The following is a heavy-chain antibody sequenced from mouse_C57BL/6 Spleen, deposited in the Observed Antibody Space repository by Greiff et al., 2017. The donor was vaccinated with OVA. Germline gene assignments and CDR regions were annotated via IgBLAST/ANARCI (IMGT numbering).Heavy chain of an antibody. CDR1: GFTITDYY. CDR3: ARWGQLRLHY. V-gene: IGHV14-2*01. D-gene: IGHD3-2*02. Sequence: EVQLKESGAELVKPGASVKLSCTASGFTITDYYMHWVKQRPEQGLEWIGRIDPEDGETKYAPNFQGKATITADKSSNTAYLQLSSLTSEDTAVYDGARWGQLRLHYWGQGTTLTVSA. CDR2: IDPEDGET. J-gene: IGHJ2*01.